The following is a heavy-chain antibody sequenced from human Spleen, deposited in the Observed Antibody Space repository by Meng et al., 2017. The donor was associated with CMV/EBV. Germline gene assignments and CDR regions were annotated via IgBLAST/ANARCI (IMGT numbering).Heavy chain of an antibody. CDR3: VRVGLAFDY. V-gene: IGHV3-23*01. CDR1: GFTFSTYE. D-gene: IGHD6-19*01. Sequence: GESLKISCAASGFTFSTYEMNWVRQAPGKGLEWVSAISGSGGSTYYADSVKGRFTISRDNSKNTLYLQMNSLRAEDTAFYYCVRVGLAFDYWGQGTLVTVSS. CDR2: ISGSGGST. J-gene: IGHJ4*02.